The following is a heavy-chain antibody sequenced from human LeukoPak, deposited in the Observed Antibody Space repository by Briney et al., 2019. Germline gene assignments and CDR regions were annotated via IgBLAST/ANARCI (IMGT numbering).Heavy chain of an antibody. CDR3: AKKGSVADHHPFDY. D-gene: IGHD6-19*01. CDR1: GFTVSSNY. CDR2: IYSGGST. Sequence: GGSLRLSCAASGFTVSSNYMSWVRQAPGKGLEWVSVIYSGGSTYYADSVKGRFTISRDNSKNTLYLQMNSLRAEDTAVYYCAKKGSVADHHPFDYWGQGTLVTVPS. V-gene: IGHV3-53*01. J-gene: IGHJ4*02.